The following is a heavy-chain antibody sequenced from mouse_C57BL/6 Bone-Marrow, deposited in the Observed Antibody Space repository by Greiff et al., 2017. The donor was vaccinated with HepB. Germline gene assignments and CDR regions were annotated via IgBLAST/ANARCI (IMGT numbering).Heavy chain of an antibody. CDR1: GYTFTSYW. CDR3: ARGPLTTVVAHYAMDY. V-gene: IGHV1-72*01. Sequence: QVQLQQPGAELVKPGASVKLSCKASGYTFTSYWMHWVKQRPGRGLEWIGRIDPNSGGTKYNEKFKSKATLTVDKPSSTAYMQLSSLTSEDSAVYYCARGPLTTVVAHYAMDYWGQGTSVTVSS. J-gene: IGHJ4*01. CDR2: IDPNSGGT. D-gene: IGHD1-1*01.